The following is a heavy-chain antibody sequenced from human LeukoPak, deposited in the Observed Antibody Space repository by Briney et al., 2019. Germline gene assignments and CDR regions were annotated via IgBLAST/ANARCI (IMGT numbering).Heavy chain of an antibody. V-gene: IGHV1-69*05. CDR2: IIPIFGTA. CDR1: GGTFSSYA. D-gene: IGHD4-17*01. CDR3: ARGGRRAYGDPPNYYYYMDV. Sequence: SVKVSCKASGGTFSSYAISWVRQAPGQGLEWMGGIIPIFGTANYAQKFQGRVTITTDESTSTAYMELSSLRSEDTAVYYCARGGRRAYGDPPNYYYYMDVWGKGTTVTVSS. J-gene: IGHJ6*03.